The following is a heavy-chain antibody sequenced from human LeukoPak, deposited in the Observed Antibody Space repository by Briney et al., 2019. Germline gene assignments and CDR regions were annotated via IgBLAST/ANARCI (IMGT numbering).Heavy chain of an antibody. J-gene: IGHJ4*02. D-gene: IGHD1-26*01. V-gene: IGHV1-2*04. CDR2: INPNSGGT. CDR1: GYTFTGYY. CDR3: ARAVALREWELLRY. Sequence: ASVKVSCKASGYTFTGYYMHWVRQAPGQGLEWMGWINPNSGGTNYAQKFQGWVTMTRDTSISTAYMELSRLRSDDTAVYYCARAVALREWELLRYWGQGTLVTVSS.